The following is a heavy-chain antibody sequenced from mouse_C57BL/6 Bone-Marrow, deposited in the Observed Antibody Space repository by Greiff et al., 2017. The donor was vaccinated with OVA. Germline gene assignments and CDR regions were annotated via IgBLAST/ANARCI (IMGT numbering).Heavy chain of an antibody. CDR3: AGRVGYYDYGGGAGY. J-gene: IGHJ2*01. CDR2: IYPRDGST. V-gene: IGHV1-78*01. CDR1: GYTFTDYT. Sequence: QVQLQQSDAELVKPGASVKISCKASGYTFTDYTIHWMKQRPEQGLEWIGYIYPRDGSTKYNEKFKGKATLTADKSSSTAYMQLNSLTSEDSAVYFCAGRVGYYDYGGGAGYWGQGTTLTVSS. D-gene: IGHD2-4*01.